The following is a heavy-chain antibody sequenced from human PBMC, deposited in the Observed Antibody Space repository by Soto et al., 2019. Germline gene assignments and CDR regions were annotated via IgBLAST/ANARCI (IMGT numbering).Heavy chain of an antibody. CDR2: ISDSGGST. V-gene: IGHV3-23*01. Sequence: GGSLRLSCAASGFTFRNYAMSWVRQASGKGLEWVSSISDSGGSTYYAASVKGRFTISRDNSKKTLYLQMNSLRAEDTAIYYCATARLPMVRGVISWFDPWGQGTLVTVSS. J-gene: IGHJ5*02. CDR1: GFTFRNYA. CDR3: ATARLPMVRGVISWFDP. D-gene: IGHD3-10*01.